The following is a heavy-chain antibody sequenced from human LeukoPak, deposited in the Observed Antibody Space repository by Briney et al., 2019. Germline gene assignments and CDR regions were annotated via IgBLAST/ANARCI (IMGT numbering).Heavy chain of an antibody. CDR3: ARGPICSSTSCYFHYYYGMDV. J-gene: IGHJ6*02. D-gene: IGHD2-2*01. Sequence: SETLSLTCAVYGGSFSGYYWSWIRQPPGKGLEWIGEINHSGSTNYNPSLKSRVTISVDTSKNQFSLKLSSVTAADTAVYYCARGPICSSTSCYFHYYYGMDVWGQGTTVTVSS. V-gene: IGHV4-34*01. CDR1: GGSFSGYY. CDR2: INHSGST.